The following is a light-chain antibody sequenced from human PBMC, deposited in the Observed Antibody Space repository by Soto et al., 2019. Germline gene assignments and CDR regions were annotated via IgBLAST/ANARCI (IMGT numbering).Light chain of an antibody. CDR3: AAWDDPVRSDV. V-gene: IGLV1-47*01. Sequence: QAVVTQPPSVSGTPGQRVTISCSGSISNIGNNYVHWFQQLPGTAPKVLSNRNNQRPSGVPDLFSGSKSGTSASLAISGLRCEDEAECYCAAWDDPVRSDVFGTGTKLTVL. CDR1: ISNIGNNY. J-gene: IGLJ1*01. CDR2: RNN.